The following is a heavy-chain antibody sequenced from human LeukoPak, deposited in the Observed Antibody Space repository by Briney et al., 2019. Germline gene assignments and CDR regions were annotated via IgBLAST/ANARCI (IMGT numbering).Heavy chain of an antibody. Sequence: PGGSLRLSCAASGFIFSSYWMSWVRQAPGKGLEWVADIKQDGSEKYYVDSVKGRFTISRDNAKKSLYLQMNSLRAEDTAVYYCAAVFLVSYDSSGYYCFDYWGRGTLVTVSS. CDR1: GFIFSSYW. D-gene: IGHD3-22*01. CDR3: AAVFLVSYDSSGYYCFDY. V-gene: IGHV3-7*01. CDR2: IKQDGSEK. J-gene: IGHJ4*02.